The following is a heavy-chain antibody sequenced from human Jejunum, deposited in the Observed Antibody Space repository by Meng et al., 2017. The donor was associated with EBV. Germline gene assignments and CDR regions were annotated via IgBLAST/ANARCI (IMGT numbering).Heavy chain of an antibody. CDR2: SSSDETSI. D-gene: IGHD2-15*01. CDR3: ARRDSRGGFYDS. CDR1: GLPLSYYW. V-gene: IGHV3-74*01. Sequence: EVQVVGYGGGLVRPGGSLRLSVLVPGLPLSYYWMHWVRQVPGKGLLWVSRSSSDETSISYAESVKGRFSMSRDNAKNTLFLQMNSLTVEDTAVYYCARRDSRGGFYDSWGQGTLVTVSS. J-gene: IGHJ4*02.